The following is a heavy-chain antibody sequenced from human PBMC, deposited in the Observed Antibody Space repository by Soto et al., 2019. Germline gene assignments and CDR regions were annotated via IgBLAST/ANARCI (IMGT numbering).Heavy chain of an antibody. CDR2: IYYSGSN. Sequence: QVQLQESGPGLVKPSQTLSLTCTVSGGSISSGDYYWSWIRQPPGKGLEWIGYIYYSGSNFYNPSLSNRVTISVDTSKNQFSLRRNSVTAAVTAVYYCASSPSIVLVSAVTAWFDPWGQGTLVTVSS. CDR1: GGSISSGDYY. D-gene: IGHD2-2*01. CDR3: ASSPSIVLVSAVTAWFDP. J-gene: IGHJ5*02. V-gene: IGHV4-30-4*01.